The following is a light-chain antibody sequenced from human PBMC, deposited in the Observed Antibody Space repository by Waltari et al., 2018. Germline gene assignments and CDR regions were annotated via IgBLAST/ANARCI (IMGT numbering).Light chain of an antibody. J-gene: IGKJ1*01. CDR3: QQYNEWPRT. CDR1: QSVDYF. Sequence: EVVLTQSPAPLSVSPGERAPLSCRASQSVDYFLAWYQQKDSQAPRLLVYGASTRATGIPTRFSGSGSGTEFTLSISSLQSEDFGIYYCQQYNEWPRTFGQGTRVEI. CDR2: GAS. V-gene: IGKV3-15*01.